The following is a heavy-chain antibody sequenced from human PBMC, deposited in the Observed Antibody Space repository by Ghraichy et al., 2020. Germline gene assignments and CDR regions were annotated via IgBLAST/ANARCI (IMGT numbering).Heavy chain of an antibody. Sequence: ASVKVSCKAYGYIFTSYGISWVRQAPGQGLEWMGWFSTYNGDTNYAQKIQGRVTMTTDTSTSTAYMELRSLRSDDTAVYYCARNRRITMIGGLGAFDIWGQGTMVTVSS. V-gene: IGHV1-18*01. CDR2: FSTYNGDT. D-gene: IGHD3-22*01. J-gene: IGHJ3*02. CDR1: GYIFTSYG. CDR3: ARNRRITMIGGLGAFDI.